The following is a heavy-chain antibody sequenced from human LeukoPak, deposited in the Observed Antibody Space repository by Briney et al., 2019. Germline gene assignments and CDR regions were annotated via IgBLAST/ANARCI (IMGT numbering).Heavy chain of an antibody. V-gene: IGHV3-23*01. D-gene: IGHD6-13*01. J-gene: IGHJ4*02. Sequence: GGSLRLSCAASGFTFSSYAMSWVRQAPGKGLEWVSAISGSGGSTYYADSVKGRFTISRDNSKNTLYLQMNSLRAEDTAVYYCAKADGYSSSWYSWDYWGQGTLVTVSS. CDR3: AKADGYSSSWYSWDY. CDR1: GFTFSSYA. CDR2: ISGSGGST.